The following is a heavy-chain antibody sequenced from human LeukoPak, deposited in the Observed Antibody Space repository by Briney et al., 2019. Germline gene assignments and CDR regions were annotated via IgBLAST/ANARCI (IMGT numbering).Heavy chain of an antibody. D-gene: IGHD5-18*01. CDR1: GASISSYY. J-gene: IGHJ4*02. CDR3: ARRARGYSYGLFDY. Sequence: SETLSLTCTVSGASISSYYWSWVRQSPGIGLEWIGYIYHTGGTSYNPSLKSRVTISVDTSKNQFSLKLSSVTAADTAVYYCARRARGYSYGLFDYWGQGTLVTVSS. CDR2: IYHTGGT. V-gene: IGHV4-59*08.